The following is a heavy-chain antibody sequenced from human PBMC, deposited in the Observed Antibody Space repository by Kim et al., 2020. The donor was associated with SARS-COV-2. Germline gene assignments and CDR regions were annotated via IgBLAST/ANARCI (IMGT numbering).Heavy chain of an antibody. Sequence: SETLSLTCAVYGGSFNGYYWRWIRQPPGKGLEWIGEINHSGSTNYNPSLKSRVTISADTSKNQFSLKLSSVTAADTAVYYCARASSSSWYAANWFDPCGQGTPVTVSS. V-gene: IGHV4-34*01. CDR1: GGSFNGYY. J-gene: IGHJ5*02. CDR3: ARASSSSWYAANWFDP. D-gene: IGHD6-13*01. CDR2: INHSGST.